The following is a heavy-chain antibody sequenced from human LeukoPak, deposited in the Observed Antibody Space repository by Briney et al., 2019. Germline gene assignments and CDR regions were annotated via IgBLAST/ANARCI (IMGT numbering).Heavy chain of an antibody. CDR2: ISSSSSYI. Sequence: GTSLRLSCAASGFIFSNYGMHWVRQAPGKGLEWVSSISSSSSYIYYADSVKGRFTISRDNAKNSLYLQMNSLRAEDTAVYYCARDGQWELSRVDYWGQGTLVTVSS. CDR3: ARDGQWELSRVDY. V-gene: IGHV3-21*01. CDR1: GFIFSNYG. J-gene: IGHJ4*02. D-gene: IGHD1-26*01.